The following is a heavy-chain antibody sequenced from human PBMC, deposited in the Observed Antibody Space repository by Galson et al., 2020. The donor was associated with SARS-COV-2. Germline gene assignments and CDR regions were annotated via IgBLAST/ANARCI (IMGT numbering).Heavy chain of an antibody. CDR1: VFTFSRYG. J-gene: IGHJ6*03. D-gene: IGHD3-10*02. V-gene: IGHV3-23*01. Sequence: GESLKISCVASVFTFSRYGMSWVRQAPGQGLDWVATTSATTYYADSVRRRFIISRDDSKNTLYLQMNGLSADDTAVYYCAKDFVRGIGYMDVWGPGTTVTVSS. CDR3: AKDFVRGIGYMDV. CDR2: TSATT.